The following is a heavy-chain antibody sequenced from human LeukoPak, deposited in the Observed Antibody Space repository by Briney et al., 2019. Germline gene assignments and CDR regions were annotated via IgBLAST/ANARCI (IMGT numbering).Heavy chain of an antibody. CDR1: GYTFTGYY. D-gene: IGHD6-13*01. V-gene: IGHV1-2*02. CDR3: ARLSGIAAAVGY. J-gene: IGHJ4*02. CDR2: INPNSGGT. Sequence: ASVKVSCKASGYTFTGYYMHWVRQAPGQGLEWMGWINPNSGGTNYAQKFQGRVTMTRDTSISTAYMELSRLRSDDTAVCYCARLSGIAAAVGYWGQGTLVTVSS.